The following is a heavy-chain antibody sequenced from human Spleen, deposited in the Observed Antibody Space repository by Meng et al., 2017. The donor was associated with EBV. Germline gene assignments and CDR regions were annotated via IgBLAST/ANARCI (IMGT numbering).Heavy chain of an antibody. V-gene: IGHV1-18*01. CDR1: VYTCSNYG. CDR2: ISGYDGNT. J-gene: IGHJ4*02. D-gene: IGHD2-21*02. Sequence: IELVLAGAEVKKSGASVKFSWKSSVYTCSNYGIAWVRQAPGQGLEWMGWISGYDGNTNYEQKFQGRVTMNTDTSTSTAYMELRSLRSDDTAIYYCGRVGRYCGGDCYVDYWGQGTLVTVSS. CDR3: GRVGRYCGGDCYVDY.